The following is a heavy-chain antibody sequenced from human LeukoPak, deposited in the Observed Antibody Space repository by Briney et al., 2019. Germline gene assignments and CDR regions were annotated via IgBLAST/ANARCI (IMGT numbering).Heavy chain of an antibody. V-gene: IGHV3-53*04. D-gene: IGHD3-10*01. CDR3: ARVKGSMVRGVIIHWFDP. CDR2: IYSGGST. CDR1: GFTVSSSY. Sequence: GGSLRLSCAASGFTVSSSYMSWVRQAPGKGLEWVSVIYSGGSTYYADSVKGRFTISRHNSKNTLYLQMNSLRAEDTAVYYCARVKGSMVRGVIIHWFDPWGQGTLVTVSS. J-gene: IGHJ5*02.